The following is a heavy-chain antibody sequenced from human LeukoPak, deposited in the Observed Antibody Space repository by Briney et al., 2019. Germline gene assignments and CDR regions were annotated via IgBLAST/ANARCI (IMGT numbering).Heavy chain of an antibody. D-gene: IGHD1-14*01. CDR2: ISAYNGNT. Sequence: ASVKVSCKASGYTFTSYGISWVRQAPGQGLEGMGWISAYNGNTNYAQKLQGRATMPTAPSTSTAYMDLRSLRSDDTAVYSCPRDPGRTPVYSYYGMDVWGHGTTVTVSS. CDR1: GYTFTSYG. J-gene: IGHJ6*02. V-gene: IGHV1-18*01. CDR3: PRDPGRTPVYSYYGMDV.